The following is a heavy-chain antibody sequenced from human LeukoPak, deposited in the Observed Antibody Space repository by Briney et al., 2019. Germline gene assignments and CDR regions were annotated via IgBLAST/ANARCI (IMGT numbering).Heavy chain of an antibody. V-gene: IGHV4-30-4*08. D-gene: IGHD2-2*01. CDR3: ARGTSIPAALLTFDY. J-gene: IGHJ4*02. CDR1: GGSISSGDYY. Sequence: PSETLSLTCTLSGGSISSGDYYWSWVRQPPGKGLEWIGYIYYSGSTYYNPSLKSRVTISVDTSKNQFSLKLSSVTAADTAVYYCARGTSIPAALLTFDYWGQGTLVTVSS. CDR2: IYYSGST.